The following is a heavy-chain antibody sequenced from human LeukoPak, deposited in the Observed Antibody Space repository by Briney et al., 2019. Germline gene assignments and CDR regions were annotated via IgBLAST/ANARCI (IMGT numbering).Heavy chain of an antibody. CDR2: IIPIFGTA. Sequence: SVKVSCKASGGTSSSYAISWVRQAPGQGLEWMGGIIPIFGTANYAQKFQGRVTITTDESTSTAYMELSSLRSEDTAVYYCASWRYDILTGFDYWGQGTLVTVSS. CDR3: ASWRYDILTGFDY. CDR1: GGTSSSYA. J-gene: IGHJ4*02. D-gene: IGHD3-9*01. V-gene: IGHV1-69*05.